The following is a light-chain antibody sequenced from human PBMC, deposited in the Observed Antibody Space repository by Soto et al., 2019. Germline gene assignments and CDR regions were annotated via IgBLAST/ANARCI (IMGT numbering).Light chain of an antibody. Sequence: EIVLTQSPGTLSLSPGERATLSCRASQSISSTQLVWYQQKPGQGPRLLIYDASNRATGIPARFSGSGSGTDFTVTISSLEPEDFAVYYCQQRSNWPRTFGQGTKVDIK. V-gene: IGKV3-11*01. CDR1: QSISSTQ. J-gene: IGKJ1*01. CDR2: DAS. CDR3: QQRSNWPRT.